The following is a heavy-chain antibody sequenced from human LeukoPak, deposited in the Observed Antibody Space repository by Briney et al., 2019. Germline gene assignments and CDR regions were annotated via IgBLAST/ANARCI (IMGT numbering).Heavy chain of an antibody. V-gene: IGHV3-23*01. Sequence: GGSMRLSCAASGFTFSNYAMSWVRQAPGKGLEWVSGISGSGTSTYYADSVKGRFTITRDNSKNTLYLQMNSLRAEDTAVYYCASRNYYDSSGYYYYYFDYWGQGILVTVSS. J-gene: IGHJ4*02. CDR1: GFTFSNYA. CDR2: ISGSGTST. D-gene: IGHD3-22*01. CDR3: ASRNYYDSSGYYYYYFDY.